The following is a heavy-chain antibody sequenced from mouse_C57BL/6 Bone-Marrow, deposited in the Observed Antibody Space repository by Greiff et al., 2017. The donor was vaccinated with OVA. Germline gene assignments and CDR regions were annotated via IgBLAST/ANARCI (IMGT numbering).Heavy chain of an antibody. Sequence: VQLQQPGAELVKPGASVKLSCKASGYTFTSYWMQWVKQRPGQGLEWIGEIDPSDSYTNSNQKFKGKATLTVDTSSRTAYMQSSSLTSEDSAVYYGARVAGTNYYAMDYWGQGTSVTVSS. V-gene: IGHV1-50*01. CDR1: GYTFTSYW. CDR2: IDPSDSYT. D-gene: IGHD4-1*01. J-gene: IGHJ4*01. CDR3: ARVAGTNYYAMDY.